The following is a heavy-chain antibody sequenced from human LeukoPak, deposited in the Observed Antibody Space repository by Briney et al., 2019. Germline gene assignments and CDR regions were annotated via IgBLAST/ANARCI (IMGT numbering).Heavy chain of an antibody. Sequence: SETLSLTCTVSGGSISSYYWSWIRQPPGKGLEWIGYIYYSGSTNYNPSLKSRVTMSVDTSKNQFSLNLSSVTAADTAIYYCARGGNSYGNFDYWGQGTLVTVSS. CDR3: ARGGNSYGNFDY. J-gene: IGHJ4*02. CDR1: GGSISSYY. CDR2: IYYSGST. V-gene: IGHV4-59*01. D-gene: IGHD5-18*01.